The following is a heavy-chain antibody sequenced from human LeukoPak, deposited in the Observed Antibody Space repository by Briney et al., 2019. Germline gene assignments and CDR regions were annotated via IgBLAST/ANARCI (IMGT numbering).Heavy chain of an antibody. Sequence: GGSLRLSCAVSGFTVSNNYMTWVRQAPGKGLEWVSHIYSGGDTYHADSVKGRFTISRDHSKNTVYLQMNNLRVEDTAVYYCARDTGLWWGQGTLVTVSS. V-gene: IGHV3-53*01. D-gene: IGHD2-21*01. CDR1: GFTVSNNY. CDR2: IYSGGDT. CDR3: ARDTGLW. J-gene: IGHJ4*02.